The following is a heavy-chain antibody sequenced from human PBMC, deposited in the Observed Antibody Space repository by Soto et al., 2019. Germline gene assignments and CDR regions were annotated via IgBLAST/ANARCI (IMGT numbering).Heavy chain of an antibody. V-gene: IGHV4-30-2*01. J-gene: IGHJ4*02. CDR1: AGSISSGGYS. CDR2: IYHTGNT. Sequence: PSETLSLTCAVSAGSISSGGYSWSWIRQPPGKGLEWIGYIYHTGNTYYNPSLESRVTISVDRSKNQFSLELTSVTAADTAVYYCARFRGTAILDFWGQGTLVTVSS. CDR3: ARFRGTAILDF. D-gene: IGHD2-21*02.